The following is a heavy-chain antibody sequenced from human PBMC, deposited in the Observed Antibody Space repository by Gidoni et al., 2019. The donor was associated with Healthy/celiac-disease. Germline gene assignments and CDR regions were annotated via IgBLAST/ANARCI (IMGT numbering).Heavy chain of an antibody. D-gene: IGHD3-22*01. CDR2: ISGSGGST. J-gene: IGHJ3*02. CDR1: GFTFSSYA. V-gene: IGHV3-23*01. CDR3: AKDRYYYDSSGVKDAFDI. Sequence: EVQLLESGGGLVQHGGSLRLSCAAAGFTFSSYALSWVRQAPGKGLEWVSAISGSGGSTYYADSVKGRFTISRDNSKNTLYLQMNSLRAEDTAVYYCAKDRYYYDSSGVKDAFDIWGQGTMVTVSS.